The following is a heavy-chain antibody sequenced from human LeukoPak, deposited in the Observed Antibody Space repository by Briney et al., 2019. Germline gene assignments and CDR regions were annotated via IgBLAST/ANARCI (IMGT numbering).Heavy chain of an antibody. CDR3: ARGPRWNYDWCDP. J-gene: IGHJ5*02. V-gene: IGHV4-34*01. CDR2: INHSGST. CDR1: GGSFSGYY. Sequence: PSETLSLTCAVYGGSFSGYYWSWIRQPPGKGLEWIGEINHSGSTNYNPSLKSRVTISVDTSKNQFSLKLSSVTAADTAVYYCARGPRWNYDWCDPWGHGTLVTVSS. D-gene: IGHD1-7*01.